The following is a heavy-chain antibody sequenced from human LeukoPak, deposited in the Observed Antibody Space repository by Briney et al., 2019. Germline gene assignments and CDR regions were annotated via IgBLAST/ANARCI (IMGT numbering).Heavy chain of an antibody. CDR3: ARAEYYYDSSGYYPIDY. V-gene: IGHV1-2*02. J-gene: IGHJ4*02. D-gene: IGHD3-22*01. Sequence: ASVKVSCKASGYTFTGYYMHWVRQAPGQGLEWMGWINPNSGGTNYAQKFRGRVTMTRDTSISTAYMELSRLRSDDTAVYYCARAEYYYDSSGYYPIDYWGQGTLVTVSS. CDR2: INPNSGGT. CDR1: GYTFTGYY.